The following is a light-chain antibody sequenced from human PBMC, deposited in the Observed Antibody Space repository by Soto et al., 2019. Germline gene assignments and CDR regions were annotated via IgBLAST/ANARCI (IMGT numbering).Light chain of an antibody. CDR3: NSDINPTAPV. CDR2: EDS. J-gene: IGLJ3*02. Sequence: QSALTQPASVSGSPGQSITLSCTGPSSDIRINDYVCWYQHHPARAPKLLIYEDSNRPSGISNRFSGSRSGNTASLTISVLKTDDEADYYCNSDINPTAPVFGGGTKLTVL. V-gene: IGLV2-14*01. CDR1: SSDIRINDY.